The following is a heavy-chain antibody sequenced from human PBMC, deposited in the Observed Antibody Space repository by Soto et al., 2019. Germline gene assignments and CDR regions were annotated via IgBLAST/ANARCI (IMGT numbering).Heavy chain of an antibody. D-gene: IGHD6-13*01. Sequence: QVQLVQSGAEVKKPGSSVKVSCKASGGTFSSYAISWVRQAPGQGLEWMGGIIPIFGTANYAQKFQGRVTITADESTSTAYMALSSLRSEDTAVYYCAIRGIPAADILPKPFDYWGQGTLVTVSS. CDR2: IIPIFGTA. V-gene: IGHV1-69*01. J-gene: IGHJ4*02. CDR3: AIRGIPAADILPKPFDY. CDR1: GGTFSSYA.